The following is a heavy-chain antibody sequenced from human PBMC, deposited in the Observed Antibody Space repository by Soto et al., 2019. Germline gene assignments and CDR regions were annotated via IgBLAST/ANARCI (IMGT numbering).Heavy chain of an antibody. CDR2: ISYDGSNK. D-gene: IGHD6-19*01. Sequence: GSLRLSCAASGFTFSSYGMHWVRQAPGKGLEWVAVISYDGSNKYYADSVKGRFTISRDNSKNTLYLQMNSLRAEDTAVYYCAKEWYSSGWEGGFDYWGQGTLVTVSS. CDR1: GFTFSSYG. CDR3: AKEWYSSGWEGGFDY. V-gene: IGHV3-30*18. J-gene: IGHJ4*02.